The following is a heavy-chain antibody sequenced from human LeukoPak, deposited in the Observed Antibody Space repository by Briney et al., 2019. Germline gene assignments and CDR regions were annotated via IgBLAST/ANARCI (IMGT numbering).Heavy chain of an antibody. J-gene: IGHJ4*02. V-gene: IGHV3-23*01. CDR2: ITGAGSTT. D-gene: IGHD1-7*01. Sequence: PGGSLRLSCAASGFTFSTFAMSWVRQDPGRGLEWVSSITGAGSTTYYPESVKGRFTISRDNSKNTLYLQINSLRVEDTAVYFCVRDRNYFEALQRSYWGQGTLVTVSS. CDR1: GFTFSTFA. CDR3: VRDRNYFEALQRSY.